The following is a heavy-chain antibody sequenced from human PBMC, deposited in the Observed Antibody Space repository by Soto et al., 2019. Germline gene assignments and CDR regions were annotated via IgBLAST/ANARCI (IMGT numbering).Heavy chain of an antibody. CDR1: GFTFSSYG. D-gene: IGHD3-9*01. Sequence: GGSLRLSCAASGFTFSSYGMHWVRQAPGKGLEWVAVISHDGSNKYYADSVKGRFTISRDNSKNTLYLQMNSLRAEDTAVYYCAKDWDDLLRYFDWLLLTAVDYWGQGTLVTVSS. CDR2: ISHDGSNK. V-gene: IGHV3-30*18. J-gene: IGHJ4*02. CDR3: AKDWDDLLRYFDWLLLTAVDY.